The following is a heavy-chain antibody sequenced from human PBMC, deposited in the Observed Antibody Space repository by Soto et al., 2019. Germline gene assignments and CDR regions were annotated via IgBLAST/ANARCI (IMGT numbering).Heavy chain of an antibody. Sequence: PGGSLRLSCAASGFTFSDYYMSWIRQAPGKGLEWVSYITSSNGYTNYADSVKGRFTISRDNAKNSLYLQMNSLRAEDTALYYCATHRITYYFDSWGQGTLVTVSS. CDR2: ITSSNGYT. CDR3: ATHRITYYFDS. CDR1: GFTFSDYY. V-gene: IGHV3-11*03. J-gene: IGHJ4*02. D-gene: IGHD3-10*01.